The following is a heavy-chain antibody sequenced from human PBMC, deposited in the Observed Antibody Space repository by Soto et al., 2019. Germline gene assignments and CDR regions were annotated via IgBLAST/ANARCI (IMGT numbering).Heavy chain of an antibody. CDR2: IKPDGSAT. CDR1: GFTFGSYW. CDR3: VKERSGHSYADS. V-gene: IGHV3-7*03. Sequence: PGGSLRLSCAVSGFTFGSYWMNWVRLIPGKGLEWVAYIKPDGSATYYVDSVKGRFTISRDNAKNTLYLQMNSLRAEDSAVYYCVKERSGHSYADSWGQGTLVTVS. J-gene: IGHJ4*02. D-gene: IGHD5-18*01.